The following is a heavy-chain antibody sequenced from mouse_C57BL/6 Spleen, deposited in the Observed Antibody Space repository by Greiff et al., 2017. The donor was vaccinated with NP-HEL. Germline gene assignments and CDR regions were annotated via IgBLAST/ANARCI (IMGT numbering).Heavy chain of an antibody. CDR2: IYPRSGNT. D-gene: IGHD2-1*01. V-gene: IGHV1-81*01. J-gene: IGHJ2*01. CDR3: AREGFYYGNSPYYFDY. CDR1: GYTFTSYG. Sequence: VQRVESGAELARPGASVKLSCKASGYTFTSYGISWVKQRTGQGLEWIGEIYPRSGNTYYNEKFKGKATLTADKSSSTAYMELRSLTSEDSAVYFCAREGFYYGNSPYYFDYWGQGTTLTVSS.